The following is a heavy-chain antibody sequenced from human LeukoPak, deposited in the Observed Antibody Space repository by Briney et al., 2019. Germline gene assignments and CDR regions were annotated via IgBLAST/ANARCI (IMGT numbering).Heavy chain of an antibody. CDR2: IKQDGSEK. D-gene: IGHD3-16*02. V-gene: IGHV3-7*03. J-gene: IGHJ3*02. Sequence: GGSLRLSCASSGFIFGNYWMGWVRQAPGKGLEWVAYIKQDGSEKYYVDSVKGRFTISRDNAKNSLYLQMNSLRAEDTALYYCAKVVYTFGGAIVRSPGAFDIWGQGTMVTVSS. CDR1: GFIFGNYW. CDR3: AKVVYTFGGAIVRSPGAFDI.